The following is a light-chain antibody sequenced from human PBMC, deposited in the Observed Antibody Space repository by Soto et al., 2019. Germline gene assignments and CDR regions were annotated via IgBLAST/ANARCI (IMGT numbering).Light chain of an antibody. CDR3: QAYDYSLTAFV. V-gene: IGLV1-40*01. CDR1: NSNLGAGYD. J-gene: IGLJ3*02. Sequence: QAVVTQPPSVSGAPGQRVTISCTGNNSNLGAGYDAHWYQQLPGAAPKLVIFGNRNRPSGVPERFSGSKSGTSASLAITGLQAEDEADYYCQAYDYSLTAFVFGGGTQLTVL. CDR2: GNR.